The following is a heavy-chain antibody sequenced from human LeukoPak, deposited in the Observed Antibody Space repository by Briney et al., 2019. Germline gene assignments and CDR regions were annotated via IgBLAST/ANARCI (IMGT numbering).Heavy chain of an antibody. D-gene: IGHD3-10*01. CDR3: ARRRGNSRSYSDAFDI. V-gene: IGHV3-13*04. J-gene: IGHJ3*02. CDR2: IGIAADT. Sequence: GSLRLSCAASGFTFSNYDMHWVRQFTDKRLELVSGIGIAADTYYPGSVKGRFTISRENAKNSLYLEMSSLRAGDTAVYYCARRRGNSRSYSDAFDIWGQGTTVTVSS. CDR1: GFTFSNYD.